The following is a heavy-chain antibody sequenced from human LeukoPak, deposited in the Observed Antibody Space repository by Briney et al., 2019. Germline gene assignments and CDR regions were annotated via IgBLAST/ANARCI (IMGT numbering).Heavy chain of an antibody. J-gene: IGHJ4*02. D-gene: IGHD3-22*01. CDR1: GFTFSSYA. CDR2: IYYGENT. Sequence: PGGSLRLSCAASGFTFSSYAMSWVRQPPGKGLEWIGNIYYGENTYYNPSLKSRVTISIDTSKNQFYLKLSSLTAADTAVYYCARRDDSSGYHKIFDYWGPGTLVTVSS. CDR3: ARRDDSSGYHKIFDY. V-gene: IGHV4-39*01.